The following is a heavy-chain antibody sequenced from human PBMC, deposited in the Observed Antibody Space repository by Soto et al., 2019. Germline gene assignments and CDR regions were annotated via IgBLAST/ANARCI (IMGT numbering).Heavy chain of an antibody. CDR3: ARGLGSNPRSAFDI. J-gene: IGHJ3*02. V-gene: IGHV1-69*13. D-gene: IGHD3-16*01. CDR1: GGTFSSYA. CDR2: IIPIFGTA. Sequence: SVKVSCKASGGTFSSYAISWVRQAPGQGLEWMGGIIPIFGTANYAQKFQGRVTITADESTSTAYMELSSLRSEDTAVYYFARGLGSNPRSAFDIWGQGTMVTVSS.